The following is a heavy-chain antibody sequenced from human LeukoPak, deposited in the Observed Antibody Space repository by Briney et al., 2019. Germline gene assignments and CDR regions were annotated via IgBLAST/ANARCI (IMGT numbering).Heavy chain of an antibody. CDR2: IIPILGIA. CDR1: GGTFSSYA. J-gene: IGHJ4*02. V-gene: IGHV1-69*04. D-gene: IGHD3-10*01. Sequence: ASVKVSGKASGGTFSSYAISWVRQAPGQGLEWMGRIIPILGIANYAQKFQGRVTITADKSTSTAYMELSSLRSEDTAVYYCARVPKYGSGSYSDYWGQGTLVTVSS. CDR3: ARVPKYGSGSYSDY.